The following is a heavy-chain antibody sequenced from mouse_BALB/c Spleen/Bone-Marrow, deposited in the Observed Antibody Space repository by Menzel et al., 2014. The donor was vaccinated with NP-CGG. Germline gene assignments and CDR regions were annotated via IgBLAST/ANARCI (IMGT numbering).Heavy chain of an antibody. D-gene: IGHD2-1*01. CDR1: GYTFXSYW. Sequence: QVQLQQSGAELAKPGASVKMSCKASGYTFXSYWMHWVKQRPGQGLEWIGYINPSTGYTEYNQKFKDKATLTADKSSSAAYMQLSSLTSEDSAVYYCARYGNYGDYFDYWGQGTTLTVSS. V-gene: IGHV1-7*01. CDR3: ARYGNYGDYFDY. J-gene: IGHJ2*01. CDR2: INPSTGYT.